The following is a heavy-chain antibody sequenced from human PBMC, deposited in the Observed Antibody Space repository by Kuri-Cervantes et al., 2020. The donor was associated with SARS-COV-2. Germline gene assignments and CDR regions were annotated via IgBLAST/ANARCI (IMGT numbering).Heavy chain of an antibody. V-gene: IGHV4-61*05. CDR2: IYYSGST. Sequence: SETLSLTCTVSGGSISSSSYYWSWIRQPPGKGLEWIGYIYYSGSTNYNPSLKSRVTMSVDTSKNQFSLKLSSVTAADTAVYHCARGFEKGHRAPEYSSSLVVFDPWGQGTLVTVSS. CDR3: ARGFEKGHRAPEYSSSLVVFDP. D-gene: IGHD6-6*01. CDR1: GGSISSSSYY. J-gene: IGHJ5*02.